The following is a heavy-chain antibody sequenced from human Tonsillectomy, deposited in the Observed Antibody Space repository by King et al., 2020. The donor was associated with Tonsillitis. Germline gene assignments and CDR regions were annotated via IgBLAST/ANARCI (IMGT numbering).Heavy chain of an antibody. CDR1: GFKFSDYW. Sequence: VQLVESGGGLVQPGGSLRLSCAASGFKFSDYWMTWVRQAPGKGLEWVASIHQDGSEKYYVDSVKGRFTISRGNAKSALYLHMNSLKAEDTAMYYGLKVPGIVVVVTSTANWVDPWGQGTLIPVSS. CDR3: LKVPGIVVVVTSTANWVDP. J-gene: IGHJ5*02. D-gene: IGHD2-15*01. CDR2: IHQDGSEK. V-gene: IGHV3-7*01.